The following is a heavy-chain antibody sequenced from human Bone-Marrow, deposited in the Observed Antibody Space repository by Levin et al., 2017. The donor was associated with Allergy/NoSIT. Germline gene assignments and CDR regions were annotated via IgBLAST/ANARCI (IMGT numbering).Heavy chain of an antibody. CDR1: GFTFSSYW. V-gene: IGHV3-74*01. CDR3: ARAGYSSGINWFDP. CDR2: INSDGSST. Sequence: SCAASGFTFSSYWMHWVRQAPGKGLVWVSRINSDGSSTSYADSVKGRFTISRDNAKNTLYLQMNSLRAEDTAVYYCARAGYSSGINWFDPWGQGTLVTVSS. D-gene: IGHD6-19*01. J-gene: IGHJ5*02.